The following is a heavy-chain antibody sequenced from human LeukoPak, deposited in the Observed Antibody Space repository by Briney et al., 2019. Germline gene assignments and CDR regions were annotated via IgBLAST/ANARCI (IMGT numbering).Heavy chain of an antibody. CDR2: IYPGDSDT. CDR3: ARQIVEATTANYFDY. J-gene: IGHJ4*02. V-gene: IGHV5-51*01. CDR1: GYDFTTYW. D-gene: IGHD1-26*01. Sequence: GESLKISCKGSGYDFTTYWIGWVRQMPGKGLEWMGIIYPGDSDTRYSPSFQGQVTISADKSISTAYLQWSSLKASDTAMYYCARQIVEATTANYFDYWGQGTLVTVSS.